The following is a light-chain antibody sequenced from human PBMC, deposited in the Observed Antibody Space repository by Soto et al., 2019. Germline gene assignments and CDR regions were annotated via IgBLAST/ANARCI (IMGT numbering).Light chain of an antibody. CDR2: DVN. Sequence: QSVLTQPASVSGSPGQSITISCTGTSSDIGAYNFVSWYQQHPGKAPKLMLYDVNIRPSGVSNRFSGSKSGNTASLTISGLQAEDEADYYCSSYTSSSFWVFGGGTKLTVL. CDR3: SSYTSSSFWV. V-gene: IGLV2-14*03. J-gene: IGLJ3*02. CDR1: SSDIGAYNF.